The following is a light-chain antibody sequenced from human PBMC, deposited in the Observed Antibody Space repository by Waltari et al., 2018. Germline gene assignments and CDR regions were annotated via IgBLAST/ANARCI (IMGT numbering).Light chain of an antibody. CDR3: QQSYSTPPFT. V-gene: IGKV1-39*01. Sequence: DIQMTQPPSSLSAPVGDRVTITCRASQSISSYLNWFQQKPGKAPKLLIYASSSLQSGVPSRFSGSGSETDFTLTISSLQHEDFATYYCQQSYSTPPFTFGPGTKVDIK. CDR2: ASS. J-gene: IGKJ3*01. CDR1: QSISSY.